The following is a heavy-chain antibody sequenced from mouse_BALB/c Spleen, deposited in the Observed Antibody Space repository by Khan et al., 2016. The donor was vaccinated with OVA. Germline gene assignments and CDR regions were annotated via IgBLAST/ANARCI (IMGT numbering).Heavy chain of an antibody. Sequence: VQLQQSGAELVKPGASVKLSCTASDFNIKDTYMHRVKQRPEQGPEWSGRIDPANGNTKYDPKLQGKATITADTSSNTAYLQLSSLTSEDTAAYYCTRMNAWGQGTTLTVSS. J-gene: IGHJ2*01. V-gene: IGHV14-3*02. CDR3: TRMNA. CDR1: DFNIKDTY. CDR2: IDPANGNT.